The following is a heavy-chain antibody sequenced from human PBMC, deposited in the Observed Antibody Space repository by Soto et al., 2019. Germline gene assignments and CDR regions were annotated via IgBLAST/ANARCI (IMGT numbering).Heavy chain of an antibody. J-gene: IGHJ6*02. CDR2: IDPSDSYT. V-gene: IGHV5-10-1*01. CDR3: ATSYPTQWLVQYYYYGMDV. D-gene: IGHD6-19*01. Sequence: PGESLKISCKGSGYSFTSYWISWVRQMPGKGLEWMGRIDPSDSYTNYSPSFQGHVTIPADKSISTAYLQWSSLKASDTAMYYCATSYPTQWLVQYYYYGMDVWGQGTTVTVS. CDR1: GYSFTSYW.